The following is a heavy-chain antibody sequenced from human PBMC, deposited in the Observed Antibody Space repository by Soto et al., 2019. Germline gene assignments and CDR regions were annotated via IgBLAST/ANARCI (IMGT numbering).Heavy chain of an antibody. CDR2: ISAYNGNT. Sequence: QVQLVQSGAEVKKPGASVKVSCKASGYTFTSYGISWVRQAPGQGLEWMGWISAYNGNTNYAQKLQGRVTMTTDTSRXTAYMELRSLRSDDTAVYYCARDRIRSGSHLSSGYWGQGTLVTVSS. CDR3: ARDRIRSGSHLSSGY. CDR1: GYTFTSYG. V-gene: IGHV1-18*01. D-gene: IGHD1-26*01. J-gene: IGHJ4*02.